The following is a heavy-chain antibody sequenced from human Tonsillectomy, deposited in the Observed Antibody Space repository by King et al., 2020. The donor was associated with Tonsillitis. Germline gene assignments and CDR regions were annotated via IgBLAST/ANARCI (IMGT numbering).Heavy chain of an antibody. V-gene: IGHV4-38-2*01. D-gene: IGHD3-9*01. J-gene: IGHJ4*02. CDR1: GYSISSGYY. Sequence: VQLQESGPGLVKPSETLSLTCAVSGYSISSGYYWGWIRQPPGQGLEWIGTISHSGHSYYNPSLTSRVTISVDTSKNQFSLKLSSVTAADPATYYCASDILTGYDIYRYWGQGTLVTVSS. CDR3: ASDILTGYDIYRY. CDR2: ISHSGHS.